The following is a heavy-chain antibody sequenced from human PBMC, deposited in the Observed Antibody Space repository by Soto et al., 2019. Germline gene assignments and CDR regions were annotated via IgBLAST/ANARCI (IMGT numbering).Heavy chain of an antibody. J-gene: IGHJ3*02. CDR1: GYSFTSYW. Sequence: GESLKISCQASGYSFTSYWIGWVRQMPGKGLEWMGIIYPGDSDTRYSPSFQGQVTISADKSISTAYLQWSSLKASDTAMYYCARRSVLWLDAFDIWGQGTMVTVSS. D-gene: IGHD3-16*01. CDR3: ARRSVLWLDAFDI. CDR2: IYPGDSDT. V-gene: IGHV5-51*01.